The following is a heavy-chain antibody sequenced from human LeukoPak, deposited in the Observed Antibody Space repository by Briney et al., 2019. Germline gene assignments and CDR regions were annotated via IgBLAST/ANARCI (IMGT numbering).Heavy chain of an antibody. CDR1: GGSISSYY. V-gene: IGHV4-59*13. D-gene: IGHD2-2*01. J-gene: IGHJ4*02. CDR3: ARLYCSSTSCHLDY. CDR2: IYYSGST. Sequence: PSETLPLTCTVSGGSISSYYWSWIRQPPGKGLEWIGYIYYSGSTNYNPSLKSRVTISVDTSKNQFSLKLSSVTAADTAVYYCARLYCSSTSCHLDYWGQGTLVTVSS.